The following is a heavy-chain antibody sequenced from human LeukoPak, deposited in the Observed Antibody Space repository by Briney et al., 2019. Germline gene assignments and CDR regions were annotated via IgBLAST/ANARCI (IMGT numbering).Heavy chain of an antibody. V-gene: IGHV1-3*01. D-gene: IGHD3-3*01. CDR3: ARETPPYYDFWSGYYNHDAFDI. J-gene: IGHJ3*02. CDR1: GYTFTSYA. Sequence: ASVKVSCKASGYTFTSYAMHWVRQAPGQRLEWMGWINAGNGNTKYLQKFQGRVTITRDTSASTAYMELSSLRSEDMAVYYCARETPPYYDFWSGYYNHDAFDIWGQGTMVTVSS. CDR2: INAGNGNT.